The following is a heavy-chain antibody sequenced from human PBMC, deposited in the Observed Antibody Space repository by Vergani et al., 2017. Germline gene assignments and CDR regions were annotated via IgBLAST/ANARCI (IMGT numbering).Heavy chain of an antibody. D-gene: IGHD6-13*01. CDR1: GFTFSSYA. J-gene: IGHJ4*02. CDR3: ARVKXVKQQLVRTLGGTYYFDY. Sequence: QVQLVESGGGVVQPGRSLRLSCAASGFTFSSYAMHWVRQAPGKGLEWVAVISYDGSNKYYADSVKGRFTISRDNSKNTLYLQMNSLGAEDTAVYYCARVKXVKQQLVRTLGGTYYFDYWGQGTLVTVSS. V-gene: IGHV3-30*01. CDR2: ISYDGSNK.